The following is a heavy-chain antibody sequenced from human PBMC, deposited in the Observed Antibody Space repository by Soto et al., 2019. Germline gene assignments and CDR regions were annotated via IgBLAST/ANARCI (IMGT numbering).Heavy chain of an antibody. Sequence: SETLSLTCTVSGASITSYFLNWIRQAPGKGLEWIGYMYFNESTNYNPSLKSRVMMSLDTSKSLFSLRLTSVTAADTAVYYCVTVNLVGAAYYFDYWGPGTLVTVSS. D-gene: IGHD1-26*01. CDR2: MYFNEST. CDR3: VTVNLVGAAYYFDY. J-gene: IGHJ4*02. CDR1: GASITSYF. V-gene: IGHV4-59*08.